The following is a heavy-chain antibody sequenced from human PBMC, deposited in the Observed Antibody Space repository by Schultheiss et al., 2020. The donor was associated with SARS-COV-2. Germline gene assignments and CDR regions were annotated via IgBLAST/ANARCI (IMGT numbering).Heavy chain of an antibody. Sequence: GGSLRLSCAASGFTFSSNYMNWVRQAPGKGLEWVSSISSSSSYIYYADSVKGRFTISRDNSKNTLYLQMTSLRAEDTAVYYCARQMLSCGGGTCYFDYWGQGALVTVSS. V-gene: IGHV3-21*04. D-gene: IGHD2-15*01. J-gene: IGHJ4*02. CDR1: GFTFSSNY. CDR3: ARQMLSCGGGTCYFDY. CDR2: ISSSSSYI.